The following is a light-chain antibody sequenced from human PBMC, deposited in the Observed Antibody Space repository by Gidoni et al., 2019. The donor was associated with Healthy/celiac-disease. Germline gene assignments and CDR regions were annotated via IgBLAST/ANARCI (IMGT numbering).Light chain of an antibody. V-gene: IGKV3-15*01. CDR2: GAS. Sequence: EIVMTQYPATLSVSPGERATLSCRASQSVSSNLAWYQQKPGQAPRLLLYGASTRAPGIPARFSGSGSGTEFTLTISSLQSEDFAVYYCQQYNNWPLFGGGTKVEIK. CDR3: QQYNNWPL. J-gene: IGKJ4*01. CDR1: QSVSSN.